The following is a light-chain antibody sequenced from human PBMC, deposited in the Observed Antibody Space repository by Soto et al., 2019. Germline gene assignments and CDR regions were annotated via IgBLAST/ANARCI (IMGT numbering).Light chain of an antibody. CDR2: GAS. Sequence: PGERVTLSCRASQSVSSSYLTWYQQKPGQAPRLLIYGASTRATSIPARFSGSGSGTDFTLTISSLQPEDFAVYYCQQEYNLPRTFGQGTKVEIK. V-gene: IGKV3D-7*01. J-gene: IGKJ1*01. CDR1: QSVSSSY. CDR3: QQEYNLPRT.